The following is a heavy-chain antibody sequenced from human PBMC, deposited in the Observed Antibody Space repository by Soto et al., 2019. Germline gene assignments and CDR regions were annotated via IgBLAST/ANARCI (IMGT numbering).Heavy chain of an antibody. CDR1: GGSIASNTYY. J-gene: IGHJ4*02. D-gene: IGHD4-17*01. CDR2: IYYSGYT. CDR3: ARSTVTRYVDY. Sequence: QLQLQESGPGLVKPSETLSLTCTVSGGSIASNTYYWGWIRQSPGEGLEWIGTIYYSGYTYYNPSLKSRLTVSVDTSKNQFSLRMSSVTAADTAVYYCARSTVTRYVDYWGQGALVTVSS. V-gene: IGHV4-39*01.